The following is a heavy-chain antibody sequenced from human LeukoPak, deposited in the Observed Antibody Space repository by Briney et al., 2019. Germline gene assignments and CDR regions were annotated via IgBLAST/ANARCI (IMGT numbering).Heavy chain of an antibody. CDR2: ISSSGGTT. CDR1: GFTFSSYA. V-gene: IGHV3-23*01. J-gene: IGHJ5*02. D-gene: IGHD2-21*02. Sequence: GGSLRLSCSASGFTFSSYAMSWVRQAPGKGLQWVSGISSSGGTTYYADSVKGRFTVSRDNSNNTLYLQMSSLRVEDTAVYYCAKPFRLRKLLGWSSWGKGTLVTVSS. CDR3: AKPFRLRKLLGWSS.